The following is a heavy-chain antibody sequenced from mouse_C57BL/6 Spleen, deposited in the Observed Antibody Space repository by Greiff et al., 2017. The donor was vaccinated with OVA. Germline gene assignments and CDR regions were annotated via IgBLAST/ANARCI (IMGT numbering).Heavy chain of an antibody. D-gene: IGHD2-4*01. CDR3: ARPPTLYDYDDAY. J-gene: IGHJ2*01. V-gene: IGHV1-50*01. CDR1: GYTFTSYW. CDR2: IDPSDSYT. Sequence: QVQLKQSGAELVKPGASVKLSCKASGYTFTSYWMQWVKQRPGQGLEWIGEIDPSDSYTNYNQKFKGKATMTVDTSSSTAYMQLSSLTAEDSAVYYSARPPTLYDYDDAYWGQGTTLTVSS.